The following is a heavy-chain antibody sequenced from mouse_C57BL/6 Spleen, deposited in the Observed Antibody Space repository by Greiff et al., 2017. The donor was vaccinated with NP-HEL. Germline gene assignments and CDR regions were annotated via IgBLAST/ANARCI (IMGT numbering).Heavy chain of an antibody. CDR3: ARESAYSGAY. Sequence: QVQLQQSGPELVKPGASVKISCKASGYAFSSSWMNWVKQRPGKGLEWIGRIYPGDGDTNYNGKFKGKATLTADKSSSTAYMQLSSLTSEDSAVYFCARESAYSGAYWGQGTLVTVSA. J-gene: IGHJ3*01. CDR2: IYPGDGDT. CDR1: GYAFSSSW. V-gene: IGHV1-82*01. D-gene: IGHD2-10*01.